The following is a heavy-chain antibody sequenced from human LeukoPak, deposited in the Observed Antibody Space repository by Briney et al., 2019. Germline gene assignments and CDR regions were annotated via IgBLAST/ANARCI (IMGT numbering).Heavy chain of an antibody. J-gene: IGHJ4*02. Sequence: SQTLSLTCTVSGGSISSGGYYWSWIRQHPGKGLEWIGYINYSGSTYYNPSLKSRVTISVDTSKNQFSLKLSSVTAADTAVYYCARDDLGVPAASVWGQGTLVTVSS. CDR3: ARDDLGVPAASV. V-gene: IGHV4-31*03. CDR1: GGSISSGGYY. CDR2: INYSGST. D-gene: IGHD2-2*01.